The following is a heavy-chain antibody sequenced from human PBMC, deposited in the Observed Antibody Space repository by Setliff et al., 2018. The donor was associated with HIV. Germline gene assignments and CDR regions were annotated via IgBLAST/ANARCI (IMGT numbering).Heavy chain of an antibody. CDR2: IYTSGST. D-gene: IGHD3-16*02. CDR3: ARDRPHYDYVWGSYPHAFDI. CDR1: GGSFSDNY. J-gene: IGHJ3*02. V-gene: IGHV4-4*07. Sequence: SETLSLTCAVYGGSFSDNYWSWIRQPAGKGLEWIGRIYTSGSTNYNPSLKSRVTMSVDTSKNQFSLKLSSVTAADTAVYYCARDRPHYDYVWGSYPHAFDIWGQGTMVTVSS.